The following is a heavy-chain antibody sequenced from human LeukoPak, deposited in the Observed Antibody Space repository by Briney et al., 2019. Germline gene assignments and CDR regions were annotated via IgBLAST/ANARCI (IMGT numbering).Heavy chain of an antibody. Sequence: GGSLRLSCAASEFTFSDYNMNWARQAPGKGLEWVSSISSSSRYIYYADSVKGRFTISRDNAKNSLYLQMNSLRAEDTAVYYCARDLDPRGSSLWGDTFDPWGQGTLVTVSS. CDR3: ARDLDPRGSSLWGDTFDP. CDR2: ISSSSRYI. CDR1: EFTFSDYN. J-gene: IGHJ5*02. V-gene: IGHV3-21*01. D-gene: IGHD6-13*01.